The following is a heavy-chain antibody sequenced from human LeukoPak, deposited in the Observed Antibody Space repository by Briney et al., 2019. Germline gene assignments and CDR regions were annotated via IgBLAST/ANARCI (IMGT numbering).Heavy chain of an antibody. CDR1: GFTFSSYA. J-gene: IGHJ4*02. V-gene: IGHV3-7*01. Sequence: GGSLRLSCAASGFTFSSYAMSWVRQAPGKGLEWVANIKQDGSEKYYVDSVKGRFTISRDNAKNSLYLQMNSLRAEDTAVYYCARGRLTYYYDSSGYPFDYWGQGTLVTVSS. CDR2: IKQDGSEK. D-gene: IGHD3-22*01. CDR3: ARGRLTYYYDSSGYPFDY.